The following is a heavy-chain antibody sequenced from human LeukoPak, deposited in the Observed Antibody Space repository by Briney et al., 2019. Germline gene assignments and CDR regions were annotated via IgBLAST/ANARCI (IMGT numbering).Heavy chain of an antibody. CDR2: INHSGST. CDR3: ARNQYSSSPDFHY. J-gene: IGHJ4*02. CDR1: GGSFSGYY. Sequence: SETLSLTCAVYGGSFSGYYWSWIRQPPGKGLEWIGEINHSGSTNYNSSLKSRVTISVDTSKNHFSLELNSVTAADTAVYYCARNQYSSSPDFHYWGPGTLVTVSS. V-gene: IGHV4-34*01. D-gene: IGHD6-13*01.